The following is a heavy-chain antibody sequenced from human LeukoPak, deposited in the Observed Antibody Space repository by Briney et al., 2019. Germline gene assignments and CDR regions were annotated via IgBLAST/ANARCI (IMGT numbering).Heavy chain of an antibody. Sequence: ASVKVSCKASGYTFTGYYMHWVRQAPGQGLEWMGWSNPNSGGTNYAQKFQGRVTMTRDTSISTAYMELSRLRSDDTAVYYCAREGTLRLGELSFLQRQLNFDYWGQGTLVTVSS. J-gene: IGHJ4*02. CDR1: GYTFTGYY. CDR2: SNPNSGGT. CDR3: AREGTLRLGELSFLQRQLNFDY. V-gene: IGHV1-2*02. D-gene: IGHD3-16*02.